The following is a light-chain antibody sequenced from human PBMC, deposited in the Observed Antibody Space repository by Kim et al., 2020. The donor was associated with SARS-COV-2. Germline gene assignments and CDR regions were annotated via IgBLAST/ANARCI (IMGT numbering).Light chain of an antibody. Sequence: PGERATRSGRASQSVSGSYLAWYQQKPGQTPRLRIYGASSRATDIPDRFSGSGSGTDFTLTISRQEAEDFAVYYCQQYGNSPLTFGGGTKVDIK. CDR2: GAS. J-gene: IGKJ4*01. CDR3: QQYGNSPLT. CDR1: QSVSGSY. V-gene: IGKV3-20*01.